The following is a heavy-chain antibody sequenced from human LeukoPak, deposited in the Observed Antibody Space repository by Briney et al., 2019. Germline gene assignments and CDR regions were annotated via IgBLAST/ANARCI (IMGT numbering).Heavy chain of an antibody. Sequence: GGSLRLSCAASGFTFSSYGMHWVRQAPGKGLEWVAFIRYDGSNKYYADSVKGRFTISRDNVKNSLYLQMNSLRAEDTAVYYCARYYYDSSGYYYFDYWGQGTLVTVSS. CDR1: GFTFSSYG. V-gene: IGHV3-30*02. J-gene: IGHJ4*02. D-gene: IGHD3-22*01. CDR3: ARYYYDSSGYYYFDY. CDR2: IRYDGSNK.